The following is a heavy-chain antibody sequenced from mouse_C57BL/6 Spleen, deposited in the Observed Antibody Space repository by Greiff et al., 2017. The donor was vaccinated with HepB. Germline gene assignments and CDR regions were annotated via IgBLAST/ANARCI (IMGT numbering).Heavy chain of an antibody. CDR3: ARPAYGSSYRYFDV. CDR2: IDPSDSYT. J-gene: IGHJ1*03. D-gene: IGHD1-1*01. CDR1: GYTFTSYW. V-gene: IGHV1-50*01. Sequence: QVQLQQPGAELVKPGASVKLSCKASGYTFTSYWMQWVKQRPGQGLEWIGEIDPSDSYTNYNQKFKGKATLTVDTSSSTAYMQLSSLTSEDSAVYYCARPAYGSSYRYFDVWGTGTTVTVSS.